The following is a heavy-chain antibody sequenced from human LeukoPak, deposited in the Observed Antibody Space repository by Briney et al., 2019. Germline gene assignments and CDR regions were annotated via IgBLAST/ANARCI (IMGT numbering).Heavy chain of an antibody. J-gene: IGHJ5*02. Sequence: SETLSLTCTVSGGSVSSGSYYWSWIRQPPGKGLEWIGYIYYSGSTNYNPSLKSRVTISVDTSKNQFSLKLSSVTAADTAVYYCARNLWFGLFDPWGQGTLVTVSS. CDR2: IYYSGST. D-gene: IGHD3-10*01. V-gene: IGHV4-61*01. CDR1: GGSVSSGSYY. CDR3: ARNLWFGLFDP.